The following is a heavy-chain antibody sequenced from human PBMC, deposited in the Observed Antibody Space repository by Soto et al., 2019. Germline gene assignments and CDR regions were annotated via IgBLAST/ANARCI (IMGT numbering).Heavy chain of an antibody. J-gene: IGHJ5*02. V-gene: IGHV2-5*02. Sequence: ESGPTLVNPTQTLTLTCTFSGFSLSTSGVGVGWIRQPPGKALEWLALIYWDDDKRYSPSLKSRLTITKDTSKNQVVLTMTNMDPVDTATYYCAHGIAAAGPGEDWFDPWGQGTLVTVSS. D-gene: IGHD6-13*01. CDR2: IYWDDDK. CDR1: GFSLSTSGVG. CDR3: AHGIAAAGPGEDWFDP.